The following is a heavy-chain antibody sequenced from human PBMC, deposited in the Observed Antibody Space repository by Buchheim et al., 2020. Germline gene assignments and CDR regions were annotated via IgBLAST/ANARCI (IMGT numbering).Heavy chain of an antibody. V-gene: IGHV1-18*01. CDR2: ISSDSGNT. Sequence: QVQLVQSGAEVKKPGASLKVSCKASGHIFSTYAFTWVRQAPGQGLEWIGWISSDSGNTKYAQKFQGRVTLTTDTSTSTAYMELGSLTSDDTAVYYCARDHGMDVWGQGTT. J-gene: IGHJ6*01. CDR1: GHIFSTYA. CDR3: ARDHGMDV.